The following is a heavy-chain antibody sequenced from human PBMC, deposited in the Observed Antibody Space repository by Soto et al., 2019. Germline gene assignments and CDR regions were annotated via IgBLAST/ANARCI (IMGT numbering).Heavy chain of an antibody. D-gene: IGHD2-21*01. J-gene: IGHJ4*02. CDR3: ATDEPSSGEPPFDY. CDR1: GFTFTGYY. V-gene: IGHV1-2*02. Sequence: ASVKVSCKASGFTFTGYYIHWVRQAPGQGLEWMGWIRSNGGDPKYSQKFQDRVTMTRDTSMNTVYMELSRLRSDDTAVYYCATDEPSSGEPPFDYWGQGTLVTVSS. CDR2: IRSNGGDP.